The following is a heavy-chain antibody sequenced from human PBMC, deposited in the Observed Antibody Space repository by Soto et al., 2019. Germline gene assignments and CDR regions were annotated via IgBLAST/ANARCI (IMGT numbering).Heavy chain of an antibody. V-gene: IGHV1-2*04. CDR2: INPNSGSK. D-gene: IGHD4-4*01. CDR3: ARARRDSHYVPSFEY. J-gene: IGHJ4*02. Sequence: QVQLVQSGTEVKKPGASVKVSCKTTGYTFTDYYLHWVRQAPGQGPEWMGWINPNSGSKNYAQKVQGWVYMPRYTSITTGYMERSRLSFDYTSLYYCARARRDSHYVPSFEYWGQGTLVTGSS. CDR1: GYTFTDYY.